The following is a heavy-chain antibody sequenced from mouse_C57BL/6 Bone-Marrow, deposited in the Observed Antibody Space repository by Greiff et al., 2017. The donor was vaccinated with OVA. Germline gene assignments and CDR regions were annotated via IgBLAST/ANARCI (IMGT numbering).Heavy chain of an antibody. J-gene: IGHJ4*01. V-gene: IGHV3-5*01. Sequence: VQLKQSGPGLVKPSQTVFLTCTVTGISITTGNYRWSWIRQFPGNKLEWIGYIYYSGTITYNPSLTSRTTITRDTPKNQFFLEMNSLTAEDTATYYCAREGYPGAMDYWGQGTSVTVSS. D-gene: IGHD2-2*01. CDR1: GISITTGNYR. CDR3: AREGYPGAMDY. CDR2: IYYSGTI.